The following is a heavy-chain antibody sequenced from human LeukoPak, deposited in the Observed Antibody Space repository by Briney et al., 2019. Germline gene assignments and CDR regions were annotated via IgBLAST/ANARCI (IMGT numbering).Heavy chain of an antibody. CDR3: ARVRVVGATKPWWFDP. Sequence: GGSLRLSCAASGFTFSSYWMSWVRQAPGKGLEWVANIKQDGSEKYYVDSVKGRFTISRDNAKNSLYLQMNSLRAEDTAVYYCARVRVVGATKPWWFDPWGQGTLVTVSS. D-gene: IGHD1-26*01. V-gene: IGHV3-7*04. CDR1: GFTFSSYW. CDR2: IKQDGSEK. J-gene: IGHJ5*02.